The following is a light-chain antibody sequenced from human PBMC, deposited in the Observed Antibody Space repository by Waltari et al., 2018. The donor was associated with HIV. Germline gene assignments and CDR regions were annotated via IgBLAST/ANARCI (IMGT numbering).Light chain of an antibody. CDR2: DFI. J-gene: IGLJ1*01. V-gene: IGLV2-11*01. Sequence: QSALTQPRSVSGSPGQSVTISCTGTSSDVGGYNFVSWYQQHPGKAPKLMIYDFIKRPSVVPDRFSGSKSGNTASLTISGLQAEDEADYYCCSYAGSRYVFGTGTKVTVL. CDR1: SSDVGGYNF. CDR3: CSYAGSRYV.